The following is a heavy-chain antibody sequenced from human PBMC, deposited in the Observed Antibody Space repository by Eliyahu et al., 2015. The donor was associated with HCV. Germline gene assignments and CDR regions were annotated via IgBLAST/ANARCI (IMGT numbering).Heavy chain of an antibody. Sequence: EVQLVQSGAEVKKPGESLKISCKGYGXSFNTNWIAWVXQXPGRGLEWMGIIYPGDSXTXYSPSFQGQVTIXADKSISTAYLQWSSLKASDTAMYYCARGGARGAFDLWGQGTVVSVSS. D-gene: IGHD3-10*01. CDR1: GXSFNTNW. J-gene: IGHJ3*01. CDR2: IYPGDSXT. CDR3: ARGGARGAFDL. V-gene: IGHV5-51*01.